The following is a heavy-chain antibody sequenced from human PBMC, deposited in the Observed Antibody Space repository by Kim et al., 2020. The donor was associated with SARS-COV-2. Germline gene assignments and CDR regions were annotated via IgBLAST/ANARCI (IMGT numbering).Heavy chain of an antibody. D-gene: IGHD6-13*01. CDR3: ARHEIGYSNSWYWFDP. Sequence: FTTYWISWVRQMPGKGLEWMGRIDPSDSYTNYSPSFQGHVTISADKSISTVYLQWSSLKASDTAMYYCARHEIGYSNSWYWFDPWGQGTLV. V-gene: IGHV5-10-1*01. CDR2: IDPSDSYT. CDR1: FTTYW. J-gene: IGHJ5*02.